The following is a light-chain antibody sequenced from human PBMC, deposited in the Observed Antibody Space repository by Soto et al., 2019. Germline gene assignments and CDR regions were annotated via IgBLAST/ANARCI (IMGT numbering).Light chain of an antibody. CDR2: SAS. V-gene: IGKV3-15*01. J-gene: IGKJ2*01. Sequence: EIELTQSPGTLSVSPGERATLSCRATHSVSGSLAWYQQKPGRPPRLLLHSASTRATGIPARFSGSGSGTDFTLTISSLQSEDFAVYYCQQYNNWPRYTFGQGTRLEIK. CDR1: HSVSGS. CDR3: QQYNNWPRYT.